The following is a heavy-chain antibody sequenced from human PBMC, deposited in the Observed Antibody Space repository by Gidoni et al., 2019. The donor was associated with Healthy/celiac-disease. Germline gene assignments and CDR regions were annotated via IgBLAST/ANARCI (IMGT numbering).Heavy chain of an antibody. CDR3: AKDLGYTVTTYGDY. J-gene: IGHJ4*02. D-gene: IGHD4-17*01. V-gene: IGHV3-23*01. CDR1: GFPFSSYA. Sequence: EVQLLESGGGLVQPGGSLRLSCAASGFPFSSYAMSWVRQAPGKGLEWVSAISGSGGSTYYADSVKGRFTISRDNSKNTLYLQMNSLRAEETAVYYCAKDLGYTVTTYGDYWGQGTLVTVSS. CDR2: ISGSGGST.